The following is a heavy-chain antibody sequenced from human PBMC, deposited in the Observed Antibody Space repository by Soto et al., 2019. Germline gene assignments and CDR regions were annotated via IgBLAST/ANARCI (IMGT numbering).Heavy chain of an antibody. V-gene: IGHV3-30*18. J-gene: IGHJ6*02. D-gene: IGHD6-13*01. CDR2: ISYDGSNK. Sequence: GGSLRLCCAASGFTFSSYGMHWVRQAPGKGLEWVAVISYDGSNKYYADSVKGRFTISRDNSKNTLYLQMNSLRAEDTAVYYCAKVIRGIAAAGTARDYYYGMDVWGQGTTVTVSS. CDR3: AKVIRGIAAAGTARDYYYGMDV. CDR1: GFTFSSYG.